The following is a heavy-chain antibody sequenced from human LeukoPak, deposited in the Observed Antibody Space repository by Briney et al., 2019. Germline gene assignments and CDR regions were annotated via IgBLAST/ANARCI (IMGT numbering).Heavy chain of an antibody. V-gene: IGHV4-34*01. CDR3: ARGLDLDGLDS. J-gene: IGHJ4*02. Sequence: ASETLSLTCAVSFGSLSDYNWSWLRQSPEKGLEWIGELTDSATTHYNPSLETRVTISIDTAKRQFSLRLTSLTAADTAVYYCARGLDLDGLDSWGQGTLVTVSS. D-gene: IGHD1-1*01. CDR2: LTDSATT. CDR1: FGSLSDYN.